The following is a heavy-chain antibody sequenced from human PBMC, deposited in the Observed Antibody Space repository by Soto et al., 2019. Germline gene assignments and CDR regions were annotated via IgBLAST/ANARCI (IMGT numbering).Heavy chain of an antibody. D-gene: IGHD3-10*01. CDR1: GGSFSGYY. V-gene: IGHV4-34*01. CDR2: INHSGST. Sequence: PSETLSLTCAVYGGSFSGYYWSWIRQPPGKGLEWIGEINHSGSTNYNPSLKSRVTISVDTSKNQFSLKLSSVTAADTAVYYCARRVYGSGSYYGYWGQGTLVTVSS. J-gene: IGHJ4*02. CDR3: ARRVYGSGSYYGY.